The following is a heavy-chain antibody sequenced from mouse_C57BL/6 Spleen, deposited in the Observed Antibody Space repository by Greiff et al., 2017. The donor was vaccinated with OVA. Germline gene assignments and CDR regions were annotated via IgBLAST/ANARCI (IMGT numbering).Heavy chain of an antibody. CDR2: ISYDGSN. J-gene: IGHJ2*01. V-gene: IGHV3-6*01. D-gene: IGHD3-2*02. Sequence: EVQLVESGPGLVKPSQSLSLTCSVTGYSITSGYYWNWIRQFPGNQLEWMGFISYDGSNNYNPSLKNRISITRDTSKNQIYLKLNSVTTEDTATNYCASLESSGYLDYWGQGTTLTVSS. CDR3: ASLESSGYLDY. CDR1: GYSITSGYY.